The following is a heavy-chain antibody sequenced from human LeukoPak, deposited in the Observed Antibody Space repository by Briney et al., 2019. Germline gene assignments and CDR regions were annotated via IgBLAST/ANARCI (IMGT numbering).Heavy chain of an antibody. V-gene: IGHV3-23*01. CDR3: AKGPYSDSSEWFQY. J-gene: IGHJ1*01. CDR2: ISGTGGRT. CDR1: GFSFSSYA. Sequence: GGSLRLSCAASGFSFSSYAMGWVRQAPGKGLEWDSSISGTGGRTYYADSVKGRFTISRDNSRNTLSLQMNSLRVEDTAVYFCAKGPYSDSSEWFQYWGQGTLVTVSS. D-gene: IGHD6-13*01.